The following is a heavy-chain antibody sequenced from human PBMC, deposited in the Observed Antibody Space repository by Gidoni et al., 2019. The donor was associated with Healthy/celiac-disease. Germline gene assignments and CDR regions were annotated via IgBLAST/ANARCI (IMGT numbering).Heavy chain of an antibody. D-gene: IGHD3-16*02. CDR2: ISSSSSYI. J-gene: IGHJ6*02. Sequence: EVQLVESGGGLVKPGGSLRLSCAASGFTFSSYSMNWVRQAPGTGLEWVSSISSSSSYIYYADSVKGRFTISRDNAKNSLYSQMNSLRAEDTAVDYCARDPPWFGGVINYYGMDVWGQGTTVTVSS. V-gene: IGHV3-21*01. CDR3: ARDPPWFGGVINYYGMDV. CDR1: GFTFSSYS.